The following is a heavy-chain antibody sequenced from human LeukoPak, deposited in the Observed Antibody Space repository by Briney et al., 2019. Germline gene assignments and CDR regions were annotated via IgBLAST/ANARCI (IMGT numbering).Heavy chain of an antibody. Sequence: PSETLSLTCTVSGGSISSSSYYWGWIRQPPGEGLEWIGSIYNSGSTNYNPSLKSRVTISVDKSKNQFSLKLSSVTAADTAVYYCAREQLAGAFDIWGQGTMVTVSS. J-gene: IGHJ3*02. V-gene: IGHV4-39*07. CDR2: IYNSGST. D-gene: IGHD6-13*01. CDR1: GGSISSSSYY. CDR3: AREQLAGAFDI.